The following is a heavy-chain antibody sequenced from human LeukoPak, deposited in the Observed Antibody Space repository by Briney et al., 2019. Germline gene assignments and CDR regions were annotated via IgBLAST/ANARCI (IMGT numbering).Heavy chain of an antibody. CDR3: ARDPNGDYVGAFEM. J-gene: IGHJ3*02. CDR1: GFTFSNYA. Sequence: GGSLRLSCAASGFTFSNYAMIWDRQAPGRGLEWVSAIRSGGGGTLYADSVKGRFTISRDNSKNTLFLQMNNMRAQDTGVYYCARDPNGDYVGAFEMWGAGTKVTVP. D-gene: IGHD4-17*01. V-gene: IGHV3-23*01. CDR2: IRSGGGGT.